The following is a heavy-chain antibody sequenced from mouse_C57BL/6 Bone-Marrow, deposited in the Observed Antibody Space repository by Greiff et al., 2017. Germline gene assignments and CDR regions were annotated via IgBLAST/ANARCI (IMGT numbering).Heavy chain of an antibody. CDR2: IHPNSGST. J-gene: IGHJ1*03. D-gene: IGHD1-1*01. Sequence: AQLQQSGAELVKSGASVTLSCKASGYTFTSFWMHWVKQRPGQGLEWIGMIHPNSGSTNYNEKFKSKATLTVDKSSSTAYMQLSSLTSEDSAVYYCARWGYGSSHWYFDVWGTGTTVTVSS. V-gene: IGHV1-64*01. CDR3: ARWGYGSSHWYFDV. CDR1: GYTFTSFW.